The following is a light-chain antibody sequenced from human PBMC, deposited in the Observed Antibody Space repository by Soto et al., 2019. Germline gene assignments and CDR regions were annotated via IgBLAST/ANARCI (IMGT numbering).Light chain of an antibody. CDR3: QQYKSYPYT. V-gene: IGKV1-5*01. CDR1: QSIGSL. J-gene: IGKJ2*01. Sequence: DIQMTQSPSTLSASAGDRVTVTCRASQSIGSLLAWYQQKPGNAPNLLIYDASTLESGVPSRFSRSGSGTEFTLTISGLRPDDFATFYCQQYKSYPYTFGQGTKVEIK. CDR2: DAS.